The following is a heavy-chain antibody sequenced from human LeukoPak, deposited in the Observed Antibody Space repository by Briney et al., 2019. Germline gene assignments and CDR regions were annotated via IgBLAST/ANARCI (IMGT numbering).Heavy chain of an antibody. CDR1: GGSISSGSYY. Sequence: SETLSLTCTVSGGSISSGSYYWSWIRQPAGKGLEWIGRIYTSGSTNYNPSLKSRVTISVDTSKNQFSLKLSSATAADTAVYYCARAFTMVRGVITPHYFDYWGQGTLVTVSS. CDR2: IYTSGST. J-gene: IGHJ4*02. D-gene: IGHD3-10*01. V-gene: IGHV4-61*02. CDR3: ARAFTMVRGVITPHYFDY.